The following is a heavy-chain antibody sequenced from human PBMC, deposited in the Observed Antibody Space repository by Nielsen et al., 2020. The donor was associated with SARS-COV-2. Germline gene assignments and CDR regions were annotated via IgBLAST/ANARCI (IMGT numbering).Heavy chain of an antibody. CDR1: GGSISSGGYS. D-gene: IGHD3-16*01. CDR3: ARGGRITFGGADDAFDI. Sequence: SETLSLTCAVSGGSISSGGYSWSWIRQPPGKGLEWIGYTYHSGRTYYNPSLKIRVTISVDRSKNQFSLKLSSVTAADTAVYYCARGGRITFGGADDAFDIWGQGTMVTVSS. J-gene: IGHJ3*02. V-gene: IGHV4-30-2*01. CDR2: TYHSGRT.